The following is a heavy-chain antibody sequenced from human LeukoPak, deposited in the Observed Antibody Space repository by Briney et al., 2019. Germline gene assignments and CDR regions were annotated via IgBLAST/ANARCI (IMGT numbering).Heavy chain of an antibody. CDR3: ARHQYYYDSSGNYGWFDS. CDR2: SHPINSDT. J-gene: IGHJ5*01. V-gene: IGHV5-51*01. D-gene: IGHD3-22*01. CDR1: GFNFTAYW. Sequence: GESLKISCKGSGFNFTAYWIAWVRQMPGKGLEWMGISHPINSDTKYSPSFQGQVTISADKSSSTAYLQWNSLKASDTAMYYCARHQYYYDSSGNYGWFDSWGQGTLVTVSS.